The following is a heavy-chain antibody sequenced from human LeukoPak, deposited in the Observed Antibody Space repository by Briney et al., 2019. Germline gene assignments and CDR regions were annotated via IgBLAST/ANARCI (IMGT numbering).Heavy chain of an antibody. V-gene: IGHV1-69*04. CDR3: ARDSSSGEVVDY. Sequence: GASVKVSCKASGGTFSSYAISWVRQAPGQGLEWMGRIIPIFGIANYAQKFQGRVTITADKSTSTAYMELSSLRSEDTAVYCCARDSSSGEVVDYWGQGTLVTVSS. CDR1: GGTFSSYA. J-gene: IGHJ4*02. D-gene: IGHD6-13*01. CDR2: IIPIFGIA.